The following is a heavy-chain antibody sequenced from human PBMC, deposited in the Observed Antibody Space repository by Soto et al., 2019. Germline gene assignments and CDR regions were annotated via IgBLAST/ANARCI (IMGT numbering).Heavy chain of an antibody. CDR2: INWNGRST. V-gene: IGHV3-20*04. CDR3: ARCISTSCYIMASFDY. CDR1: GFTFDDYA. D-gene: IGHD2-2*02. J-gene: IGHJ4*02. Sequence: EVQLVESGGGVVRPGGSLRLSCAASGFTFDDYAMSWVRQAPGKGLEWVAGINWNGRSTTYADSLKGRFTISRDNAKNSLHLQINSLRAEDTALYFCARCISTSCYIMASFDYWGQGTLVTVSS.